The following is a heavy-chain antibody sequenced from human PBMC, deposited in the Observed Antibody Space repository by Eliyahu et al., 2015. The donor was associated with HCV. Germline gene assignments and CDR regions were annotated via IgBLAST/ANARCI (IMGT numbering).Heavy chain of an antibody. D-gene: IGHD5-24*01. CDR3: ARDGYNHIPFDQ. Sequence: DVQLLESGGDLVQPGGSLRLSXAASGXTLDSYAMSWVRQAPGKGLEWVSSSSGTGFTTYYADSVKGRFTISRDNRKNTLYLQMDSLRGEDTAVYFCARDGYNHIPFDQWGQGTLVVVSS. V-gene: IGHV3-23*01. CDR1: GXTLDSYA. J-gene: IGHJ4*02. CDR2: SSGTGFTT.